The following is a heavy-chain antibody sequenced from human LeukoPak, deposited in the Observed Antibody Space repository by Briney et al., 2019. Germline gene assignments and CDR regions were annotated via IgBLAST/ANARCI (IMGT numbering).Heavy chain of an antibody. CDR2: ISSSSSTI. CDR3: AREGLVVPATIDAFDI. CDR1: GFTFRTYS. J-gene: IGHJ3*02. V-gene: IGHV3-48*01. D-gene: IGHD2-2*01. Sequence: PGGSLRLSCAASGFTFRTYSMNWVRQAPGKGLGWVSYISSSSSTIYYADSVKGRFTISRDNAKNSLHLQMNSLRAEDTAVYYCAREGLVVPATIDAFDIWGQGTMVTVSS.